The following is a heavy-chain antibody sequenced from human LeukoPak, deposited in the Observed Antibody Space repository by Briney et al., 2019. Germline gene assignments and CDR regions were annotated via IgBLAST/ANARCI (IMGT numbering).Heavy chain of an antibody. CDR1: GYTLTSYA. CDR3: AREWHKHNNYDILTIP. D-gene: IGHD3-9*01. V-gene: IGHV7-4-1*02. CDR2: ITTNTGNP. J-gene: IGHJ5*02. Sequence: ASVKGSCKASGYTLTSYAMNWVRQAAGQGLAWMGWITTNTGNPTYAQGFTGRFVFSLDTSVSTAYLQISSLKAEDTAVYYCAREWHKHNNYDILTIPWGQGTLVTVSS.